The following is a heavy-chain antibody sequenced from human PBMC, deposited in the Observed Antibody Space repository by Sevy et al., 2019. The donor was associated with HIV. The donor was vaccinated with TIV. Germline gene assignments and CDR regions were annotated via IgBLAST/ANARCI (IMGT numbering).Heavy chain of an antibody. V-gene: IGHV3-20*04. CDR2: INWNGVGT. J-gene: IGHJ4*02. D-gene: IGHD2-21*02. CDR1: ELNFDDYG. CDR3: ARERSCGGDCYYFDY. Sequence: GGSLRLSCAASELNFDDYGMSWVRQAPGKGLEWVSAINWNGVGTSYADSVKGRFTISRDNAKNSLYVQMNSLRAEDTALYYCARERSCGGDCYYFDYWGQGTLVTVSS.